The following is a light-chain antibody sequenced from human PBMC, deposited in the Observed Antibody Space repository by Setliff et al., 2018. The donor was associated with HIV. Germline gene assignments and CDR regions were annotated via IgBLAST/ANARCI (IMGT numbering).Light chain of an antibody. V-gene: IGLV2-14*01. Sequence: QSALTPPASVSGSPGQSITISCTGTSSDVGGYNYVSWYQQHPGKAPKLMIYEVNNRPSGVSNRFSGSKSGNTASLTISGLQAEDEADYYCSSYAITKTLPFGTGTKVTV. CDR3: SSYAITKTLP. J-gene: IGLJ1*01. CDR2: EVN. CDR1: SSDVGGYNY.